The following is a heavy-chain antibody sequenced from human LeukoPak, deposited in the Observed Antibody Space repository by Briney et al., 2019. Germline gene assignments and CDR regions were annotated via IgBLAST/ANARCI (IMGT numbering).Heavy chain of an antibody. V-gene: IGHV1-18*01. J-gene: IGHJ4*02. CDR3: ARDLRVVGRGRDSSGSSGY. Sequence: ASVKVSCKASGYTFTSYGISWVRQAPGQGLECMGWISAYNGNTNYAQKLQGRVTMTTDTSTSTAYMELRSLRSDDTAVYYCARDLRVVGRGRDSSGSSGYWGQGTLVTVSS. CDR2: ISAYNGNT. CDR1: GYTFTSYG. D-gene: IGHD3-22*01.